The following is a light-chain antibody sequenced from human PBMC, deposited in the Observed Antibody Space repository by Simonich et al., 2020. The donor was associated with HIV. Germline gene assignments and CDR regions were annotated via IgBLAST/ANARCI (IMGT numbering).Light chain of an antibody. Sequence: QLVLTQSPSASASLGASVKLTCTLSSGHSSYAIAWHPQQPEKGLRYLMRLNSDGSHSKGDGIPDRFSGSSSGAERYLTISSLQSEDEADYYCQSYDSSNQVFGGGTKLTVL. J-gene: IGLJ3*02. CDR1: SGHSSYA. CDR3: QSYDSSNQV. CDR2: LNSDGSH. V-gene: IGLV4-69*01.